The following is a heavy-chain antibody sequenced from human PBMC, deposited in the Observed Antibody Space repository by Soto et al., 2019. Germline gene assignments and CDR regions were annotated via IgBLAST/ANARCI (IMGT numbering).Heavy chain of an antibody. CDR1: GGSISSGGYY. CDR2: IYYSGST. J-gene: IGHJ4*02. D-gene: IGHD5-12*01. Sequence: SETLSLTCTVSGGSISSGGYYWSWIRQHPGKGLEWIGYIYYSGSTYYNPSLKSRVTISVDTSKNQFSLKLSSVTAADTAVYYCAREGSGYDNAGFDYWGQGTLVTVSS. V-gene: IGHV4-31*03. CDR3: AREGSGYDNAGFDY.